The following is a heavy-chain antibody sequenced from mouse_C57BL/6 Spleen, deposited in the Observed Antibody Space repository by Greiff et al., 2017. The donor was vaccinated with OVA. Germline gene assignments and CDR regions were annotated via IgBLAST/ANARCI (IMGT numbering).Heavy chain of an antibody. CDR3: ARQAAYDYDGDKAMDY. D-gene: IGHD2-4*01. CDR2: ISSGSSTI. J-gene: IGHJ4*01. V-gene: IGHV5-17*01. Sequence: EVKLVESGGGLVKPGGSLKLSCAASGFTFSDYGMHWVRQAPEKGLEWVAYISSGSSTIYYADTVKGRFTISRDNAKNTLFLQMTSLRSEDTAMYYCARQAAYDYDGDKAMDYWGQGTSVTVSS. CDR1: GFTFSDYG.